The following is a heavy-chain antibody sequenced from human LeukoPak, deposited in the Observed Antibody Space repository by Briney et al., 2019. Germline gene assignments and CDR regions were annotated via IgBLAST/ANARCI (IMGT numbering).Heavy chain of an antibody. Sequence: RRASVKVSCKASGYTFTGYYMHWVRQAPGQGLEWMGWIKPNSGGTRSAQKFQGRVTITRDTSISTAYMELSSLRYDDTAVYYCATNILVRDIINWFDPWGQGTLVTVSS. D-gene: IGHD3-10*01. CDR2: IKPNSGGT. CDR3: ATNILVRDIINWFDP. J-gene: IGHJ5*02. V-gene: IGHV1-2*02. CDR1: GYTFTGYY.